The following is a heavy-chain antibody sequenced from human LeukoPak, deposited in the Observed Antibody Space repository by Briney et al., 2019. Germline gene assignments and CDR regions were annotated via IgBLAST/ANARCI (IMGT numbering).Heavy chain of an antibody. CDR2: IYYSGST. V-gene: IGHV4-30-4*01. D-gene: IGHD3-22*01. CDR1: GGSISSGDYY. J-gene: IGHJ4*02. Sequence: SETLSLTCTVSGGSISSGDYYWSWIRQPPGKGLEWIGYIYYSGSTYYNPTLKSRVTISVDTSKNQFSLKLSSVTAADTAVYYCARGFSRDDSSGHYFDYWGQGTLVTVSS. CDR3: ARGFSRDDSSGHYFDY.